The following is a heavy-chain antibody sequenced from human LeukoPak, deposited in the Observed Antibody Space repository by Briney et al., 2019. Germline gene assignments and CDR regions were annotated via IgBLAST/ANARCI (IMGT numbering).Heavy chain of an antibody. Sequence: ASVKVSCKASGGTFSSYAISWVRQAPGQGLEWMGGIIPIFGTANYAQKFQGRVTITADKSTSTAYMELSSLRSEDTAVYYCAREKRTGTTLDNWFDPWGQGTLVTVSS. CDR1: GGTFSSYA. D-gene: IGHD1-7*01. CDR3: AREKRTGTTLDNWFDP. V-gene: IGHV1-69*06. J-gene: IGHJ5*02. CDR2: IIPIFGTA.